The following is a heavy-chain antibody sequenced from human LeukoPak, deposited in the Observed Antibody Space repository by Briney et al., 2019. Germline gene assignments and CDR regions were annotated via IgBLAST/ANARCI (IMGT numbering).Heavy chain of an antibody. D-gene: IGHD6-13*01. Sequence: PSETLSLTCTVSGGSINTYYWSWIRQPPGKGLEWIGYIYNSGSTNYNPSLKSRVTISVDTSKNQFSLKLSSVTAADTAVYYCARENSNGWYLDNWGQACFVTVSS. CDR2: IYNSGST. V-gene: IGHV4-59*01. CDR3: ARENSNGWYLDN. J-gene: IGHJ4*02. CDR1: GGSINTYY.